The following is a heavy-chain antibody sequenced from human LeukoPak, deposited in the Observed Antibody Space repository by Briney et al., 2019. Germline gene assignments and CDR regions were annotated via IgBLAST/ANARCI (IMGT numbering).Heavy chain of an antibody. V-gene: IGHV3-7*01. CDR3: ARDRSQWLVQRPVDY. J-gene: IGHJ4*02. CDR2: IKQDGSEK. D-gene: IGHD6-19*01. CDR1: GFTFSSYW. Sequence: LAGGSLRLSCAASGFTFSSYWMSWVRQAPGKGLEWVANIKQDGSEKYYVDSVKGRFTISRDNAKNSLYLQMNSLRAEDTAVYYCARDRSQWLVQRPVDYWGQGTLVTVSS.